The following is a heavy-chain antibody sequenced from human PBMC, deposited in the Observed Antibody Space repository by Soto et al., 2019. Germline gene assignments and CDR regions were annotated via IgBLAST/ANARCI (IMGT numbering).Heavy chain of an antibody. CDR3: ARDRAYNIFDY. CDR2: IRPDGSER. Sequence: PGGSLRLSCAASGFALSHFWMGWDRQAPGKGPEWVANIRPDGSERHYVDSAKGRFTISRDNAKDSLYLQMNSLRSDDTAMYYCARDRAYNIFDYWGLGTLVTVSS. D-gene: IGHD1-1*01. J-gene: IGHJ4*02. V-gene: IGHV3-7*01. CDR1: GFALSHFW.